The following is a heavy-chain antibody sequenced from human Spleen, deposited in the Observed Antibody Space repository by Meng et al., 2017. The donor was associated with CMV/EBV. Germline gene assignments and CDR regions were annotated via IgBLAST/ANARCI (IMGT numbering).Heavy chain of an antibody. CDR1: GYTFGDYF. Sequence: ASVKVSCKASGYTFGDYFLHWVRQAPGRRLEWVGWINPKSGVTNYAQKFQGRVTMTTDTSIRTVYMDLTSLTSDDTAIFYCARDLGVGAAGYWGQGTLVTVSS. CDR3: ARDLGVGAAGY. J-gene: IGHJ4*02. D-gene: IGHD3-3*01. V-gene: IGHV1-2*02. CDR2: INPKSGVT.